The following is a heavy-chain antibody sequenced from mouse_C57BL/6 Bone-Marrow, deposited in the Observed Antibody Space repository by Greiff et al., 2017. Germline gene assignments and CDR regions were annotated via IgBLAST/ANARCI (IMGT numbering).Heavy chain of an antibody. CDR1: GYTFTSYG. D-gene: IGHD1-1*01. Sequence: QVQLQQSGAELARPGASVKLSCKASGYTFTSYGISWVKQRTGQGLEWIGEIYPRSGNTYYNEKFKGKATLTADKSSSTAYMELRSLTSEDSAVYFCAFMTTVVAHWYFDVWGTGTTVTVSS. CDR2: IYPRSGNT. J-gene: IGHJ1*03. V-gene: IGHV1-81*01. CDR3: AFMTTVVAHWYFDV.